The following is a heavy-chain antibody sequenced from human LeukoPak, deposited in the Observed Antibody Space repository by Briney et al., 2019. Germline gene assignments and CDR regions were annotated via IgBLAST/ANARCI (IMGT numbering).Heavy chain of an antibody. D-gene: IGHD5-12*01. CDR3: AGHATVDAPGYPLDC. J-gene: IGHJ4*02. V-gene: IGHV4-59*08. CDR1: GGSMSGHD. Sequence: PSETLSLTCTVSGGSMSGHDWSWIRQPPGKGLEWIAYVHDSAESNYNPSVKSRVTLSLDTSNNQISLKLSSVTAADTALYYCAGHATVDAPGYPLDCWGQGTLVTVSS. CDR2: VHDSAES.